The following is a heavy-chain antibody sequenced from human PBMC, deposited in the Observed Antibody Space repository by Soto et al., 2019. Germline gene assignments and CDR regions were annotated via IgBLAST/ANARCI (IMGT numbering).Heavy chain of an antibody. J-gene: IGHJ5*01. CDR3: STRASDTNGYYRFDP. CDR2: VYSSGTT. Sequence: QPAGKGLEWIGRVYSSGTTDYNPSLNSRATMSVETSKTQFSLKLSSVTAADTAMYYCSTRASDTNGYYRFDPWGQGTLVTVSS. V-gene: IGHV4-4*07. D-gene: IGHD3-22*01.